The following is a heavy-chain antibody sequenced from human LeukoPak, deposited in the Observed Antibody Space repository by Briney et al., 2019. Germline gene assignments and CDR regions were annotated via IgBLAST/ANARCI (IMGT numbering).Heavy chain of an antibody. Sequence: ASVKVSCKASGYTFTEYYIHWVRQAPGQGLEWMGWIVPKSGGTKYVQKYQGRVTMTRDTSISTAYMELSSLRSDDTAVYYCARTASLAAFFDYWDQGTLVTVSS. D-gene: IGHD2-15*01. V-gene: IGHV1-2*02. CDR3: ARTASLAAFFDY. J-gene: IGHJ4*02. CDR2: IVPKSGGT. CDR1: GYTFTEYY.